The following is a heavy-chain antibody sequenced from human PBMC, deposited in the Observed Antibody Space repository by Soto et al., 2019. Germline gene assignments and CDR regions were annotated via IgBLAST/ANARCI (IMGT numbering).Heavy chain of an antibody. CDR3: ARGLGGTYYYYYGMDV. V-gene: IGHV3-33*01. Sequence: QVQLVESAGGVVQPGRSLRLSCAASGFTFSSYGMHWVRQAPGKGLEWVAVIWYDGSNKYYADSVKGRFTISRDNSKNTLYLQMNSLRAEDTAVYYCARGLGGTYYYYYGMDVWGQGTTVTVSS. CDR1: GFTFSSYG. D-gene: IGHD3-3*01. J-gene: IGHJ6*02. CDR2: IWYDGSNK.